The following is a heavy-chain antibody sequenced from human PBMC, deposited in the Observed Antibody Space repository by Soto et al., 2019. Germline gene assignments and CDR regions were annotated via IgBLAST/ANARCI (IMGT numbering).Heavy chain of an antibody. CDR3: ASGWDAVDYYYYGMDV. V-gene: IGHV3-53*01. CDR1: GFTVSSNY. D-gene: IGHD6-19*01. Sequence: AGSLRLSCAASGFTVSSNYMSWVRQAPGKGLEWVSVIYSGGSTYYADSVKGRFTISRDNSKNTLYLQMNSLRAEDTAVYYCASGWDAVDYYYYGMDVWGQGTTVTVSS. J-gene: IGHJ6*02. CDR2: IYSGGST.